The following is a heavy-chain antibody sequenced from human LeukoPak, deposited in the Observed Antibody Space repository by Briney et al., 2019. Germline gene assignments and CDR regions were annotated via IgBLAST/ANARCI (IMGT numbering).Heavy chain of an antibody. J-gene: IGHJ5*02. CDR3: ARANPLYYDFWSAKESWFDP. V-gene: IGHV1-2*02. Sequence: ASVKVSCKASGYTFTGYYMHWVRQAPGQGLEWMGWINPNSGGTNYAQKFQGRVTMTRDMSISTAYMELSRLRSDDTAVYYCARANPLYYDFWSAKESWFDPWGQGTPVTVSS. CDR2: INPNSGGT. D-gene: IGHD3-3*01. CDR1: GYTFTGYY.